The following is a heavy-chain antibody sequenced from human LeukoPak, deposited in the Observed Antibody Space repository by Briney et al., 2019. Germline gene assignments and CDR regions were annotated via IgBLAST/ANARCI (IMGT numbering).Heavy chain of an antibody. Sequence: ASVKVSCKASGGTFSSYAISWVRQAPGQGLEWMGGIIPIFGTANYAQKFQGRVTITADESTSTAYMELSSLRSEDTAVYYCARGHYIPNYYYYGMDVWGQGTTVTVS. CDR1: GGTFSSYA. CDR3: ARGHYIPNYYYYGMDV. V-gene: IGHV1-69*13. J-gene: IGHJ6*02. D-gene: IGHD2-21*01. CDR2: IIPIFGTA.